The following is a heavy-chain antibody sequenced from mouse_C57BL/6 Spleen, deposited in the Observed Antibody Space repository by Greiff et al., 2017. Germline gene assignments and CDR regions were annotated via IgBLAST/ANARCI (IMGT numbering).Heavy chain of an antibody. CDR1: GFSLSTLGMG. J-gene: IGHJ1*03. V-gene: IGHV8-8*01. D-gene: IGHD1-1*01. Sequence: VTLKVSGPGILQPSQTLSLICSFSGFSLSTLGMGVGWIRQPSGTGLEWLAHFWWDVDKYYNPALKSRLTISKDTSKNPVFPKIAKVDTADTATYYCSQIGTTVGATDWYFDVWGTGTTVTVSS. CDR2: FWWDVDK. CDR3: SQIGTTVGATDWYFDV.